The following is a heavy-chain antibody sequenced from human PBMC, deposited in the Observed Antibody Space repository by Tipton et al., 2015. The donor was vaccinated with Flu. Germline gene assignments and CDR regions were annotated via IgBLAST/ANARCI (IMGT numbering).Heavy chain of an antibody. CDR3: ARDYGNYGNGMDV. CDR1: GGSISSHY. CDR2: LSYSGST. D-gene: IGHD4-11*01. Sequence: GLVKPSETLSLTCTVSGGSISSHYWSWIRQPPGKGLEWIGYLSYSGSTNYKPSLKSRVTISVDTSKNQFSLKLSSVTAADTAVYYCARDYGNYGNGMDVWGQGP. V-gene: IGHV4-59*11. J-gene: IGHJ6*02.